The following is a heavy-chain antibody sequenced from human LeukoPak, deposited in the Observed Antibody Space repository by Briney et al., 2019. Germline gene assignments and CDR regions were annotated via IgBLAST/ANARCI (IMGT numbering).Heavy chain of an antibody. J-gene: IGHJ4*02. V-gene: IGHV1-69*13. CDR2: IIPIFGTT. D-gene: IGHD3-22*01. Sequence: GASVKVSCKASGGTFSTHAISWVRQAPGQGLEWMGGIIPIFGTTNYAQKFQGRVTIAADESTSTAYMELSSLRSEDTAVYYCAKDYPSLYSYDTSGLFFDYWGQGVLLTVSS. CDR3: AKDYPSLYSYDTSGLFFDY. CDR1: GGTFSTHA.